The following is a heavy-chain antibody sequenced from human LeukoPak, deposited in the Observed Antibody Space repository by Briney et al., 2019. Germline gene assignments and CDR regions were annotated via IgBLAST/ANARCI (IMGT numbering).Heavy chain of an antibody. V-gene: IGHV4-34*01. CDR3: ARVGTMVRGVMSGFDP. CDR1: GGSFSGYY. J-gene: IGHJ5*02. CDR2: INHSGST. D-gene: IGHD3-10*01. Sequence: SSVTLSLTCAVYGGSFSGYYWSWIRQPPGKGLEWIGEINHSGSTNYNPSLKSRVTISVDTSKNQFSLKLSSVTAADTAVYYCARVGTMVRGVMSGFDPWGQGTLVTVSS.